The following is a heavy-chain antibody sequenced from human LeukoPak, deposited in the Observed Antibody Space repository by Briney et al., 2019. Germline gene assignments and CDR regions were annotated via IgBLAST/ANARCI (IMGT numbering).Heavy chain of an antibody. D-gene: IGHD3-10*02. J-gene: IGHJ6*04. V-gene: IGHV3-30*18. CDR1: GFTFSSYG. CDR3: AELGITMIGGV. CDR2: ISYDGSNK. Sequence: GGSLRLSCAASGFTFSSYGMHWVRQAPGKGLEWVAVISYDGSNKYYADSVKGRFTISRDNAKNSLYLQMNSLRAEDTAVYYCAELGITMIGGVWGKGTTVSISS.